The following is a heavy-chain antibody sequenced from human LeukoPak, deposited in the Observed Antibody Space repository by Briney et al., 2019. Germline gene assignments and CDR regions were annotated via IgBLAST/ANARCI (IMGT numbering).Heavy chain of an antibody. CDR3: ARGGYGDRIDY. D-gene: IGHD4-17*01. CDR1: GYTFIRYY. CDR2: VNPSGGST. Sequence: ASVTVSCKASGYTFIRYYMHWVRQAPGQGLEWMGIVNPSGGSTSYAQKFQGRVTMTRDTSTSTVYMELSRLRSEDTAVYYYARGGYGDRIDYWGQGTLVSVSS. J-gene: IGHJ4*02. V-gene: IGHV1-46*01.